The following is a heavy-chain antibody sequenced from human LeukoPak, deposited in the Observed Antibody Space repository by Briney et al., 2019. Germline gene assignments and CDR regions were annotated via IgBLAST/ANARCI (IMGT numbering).Heavy chain of an antibody. D-gene: IGHD1-26*01. CDR3: AKHRGWELFAY. V-gene: IGHV3-48*03. CDR1: GFTFSNYE. J-gene: IGHJ4*02. CDR2: ISTSGSTI. Sequence: GGSLRLSCAASGFTFSNYEMNWVRQAPGKGLEWVSCISTSGSTIYYADSVKGRFTISRDNAKNSLYLQMNSLRAEDTAVYYCAKHRGWELFAYWGQGTLVTVSS.